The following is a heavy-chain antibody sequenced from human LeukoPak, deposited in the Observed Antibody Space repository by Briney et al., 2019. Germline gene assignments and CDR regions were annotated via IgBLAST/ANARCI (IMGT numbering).Heavy chain of an antibody. Sequence: KTSETLSLTCAVSGGSISSSNWWSWVRPPPGKGLEWIGEIYHSGSTNYNPSLKSRVTISVDKSKNQFSLKLSSVTAADTAVYYCASTGGGYCSGGSCYGTYYFDYWGQGTLVTVSS. J-gene: IGHJ4*02. CDR1: GGSISSSNW. CDR3: ASTGGGYCSGGSCYGTYYFDY. D-gene: IGHD2-15*01. CDR2: IYHSGST. V-gene: IGHV4-4*02.